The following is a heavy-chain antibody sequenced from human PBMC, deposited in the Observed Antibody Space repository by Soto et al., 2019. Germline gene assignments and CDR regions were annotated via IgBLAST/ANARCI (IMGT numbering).Heavy chain of an antibody. D-gene: IGHD2-2*01. Sequence: EVQLLESGGGLVQPGGSLRLSCAASGFTFSSYAMSWVRQVPGKGLEWVSVISGGGGSTYYADSVKGRFTISSDNSKNTLYLQMNSLRAEDTAVYYCAKFYEAYCSSTSCYFFDYWGQGTLVTVSS. CDR1: GFTFSSYA. V-gene: IGHV3-23*01. CDR2: ISGGGGST. J-gene: IGHJ4*02. CDR3: AKFYEAYCSSTSCYFFDY.